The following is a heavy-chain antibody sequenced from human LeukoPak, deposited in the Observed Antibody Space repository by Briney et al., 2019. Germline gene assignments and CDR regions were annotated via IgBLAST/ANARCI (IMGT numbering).Heavy chain of an antibody. J-gene: IGHJ3*02. CDR1: EYTFTSYA. CDR2: INAGNGNT. V-gene: IGHV1-3*01. CDR3: ARESGIAAAGWPDAFDI. Sequence: ASVKVSCKASEYTFTSYAMHWVRQAPGQRLEWMGWINAGNGNTKYSQKFQGRVTITRDTSASTAYMELSSLRSEDTAVYYCARESGIAAAGWPDAFDIWGQGTMVTVSS. D-gene: IGHD6-13*01.